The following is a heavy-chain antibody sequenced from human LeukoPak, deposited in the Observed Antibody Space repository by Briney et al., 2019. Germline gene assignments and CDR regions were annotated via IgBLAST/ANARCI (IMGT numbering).Heavy chain of an antibody. D-gene: IGHD3-22*01. CDR3: ARQDYDSSGYYSLNYFDY. J-gene: IGHJ4*02. CDR2: IYYSGST. V-gene: IGHV4-39*01. Sequence: SETLSLTCTVSGGSISSSTYYWGWIRQPPGKGVEWIGSIYYSGSTYYNPSLKSRVTISVDTSKNHFSLKLSSVTAADTAVYYCARQDYDSSGYYSLNYFDYWGQGTLVTVSS. CDR1: GGSISSSTYY.